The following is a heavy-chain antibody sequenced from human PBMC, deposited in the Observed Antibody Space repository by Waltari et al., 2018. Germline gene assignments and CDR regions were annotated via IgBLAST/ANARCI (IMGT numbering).Heavy chain of an antibody. V-gene: IGHV3-20*04. CDR1: GFTFDDYA. CDR2: ISWDGSST. D-gene: IGHD5-18*01. CDR3: SRAGYSGYLTPDY. J-gene: IGHJ4*02. Sequence: EVQLVESGGGLVKPGGSLRLSCAASGFTFDDYAMSWVRQAPGKGLEWVSRISWDGSSTYYADSVKGRFTISRDNAKNTLDLQMDRLRAEDTALYYCSRAGYSGYLTPDYWGQGVLVTVSS.